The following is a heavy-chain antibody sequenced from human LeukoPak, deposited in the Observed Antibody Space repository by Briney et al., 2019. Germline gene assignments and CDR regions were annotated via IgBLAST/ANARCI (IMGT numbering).Heavy chain of an antibody. V-gene: IGHV4-34*01. CDR2: INHSGST. CDR3: ARGDLRYFDWLSSYGMDV. CDR1: GGSFSGYY. D-gene: IGHD3-9*01. Sequence: SETLSLTCAVYGGSFSGYYWSWIRQPPGKGLEWIGEINHSGSTNYNPSLKSRVTISVDTSKNQFSLKLSSVTAADTAVYYCARGDLRYFDWLSSYGMDVWGKGTTVTASS. J-gene: IGHJ6*04.